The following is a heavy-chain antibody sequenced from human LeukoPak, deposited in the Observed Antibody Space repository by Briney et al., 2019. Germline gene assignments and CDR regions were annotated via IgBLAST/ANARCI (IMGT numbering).Heavy chain of an antibody. J-gene: IGHJ5*02. CDR3: ARGKPGYSSGWPYNWFDP. V-gene: IGHV4-4*07. D-gene: IGHD6-19*01. CDR2: IYTSGST. CDR1: GGSISSYY. Sequence: SETLSLTCTVSGGSISSYYWSWIRQPAGKGLEWIGRIYTSGSTNYNPSLKSRVTMSVDTSKNQFSLKLSSVTAADTAVYYCARGKPGYSSGWPYNWFDPWGQGTLVTVSS.